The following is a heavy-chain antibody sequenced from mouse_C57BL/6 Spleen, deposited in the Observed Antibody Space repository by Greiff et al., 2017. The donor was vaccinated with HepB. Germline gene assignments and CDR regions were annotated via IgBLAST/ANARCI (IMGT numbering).Heavy chain of an antibody. CDR3: ARNRGFITTVVGYFDV. J-gene: IGHJ1*03. D-gene: IGHD1-1*01. Sequence: VKLVESGPGLVQPSQSLSITCTVSGFSLTSYGVHWVRQSPGKGLEWLGVIWSGGSTDYNAAFISRLSISKDNSKSQVFFKMNSLQADDTAIYYCARNRGFITTVVGYFDVWGTGTTVTVSS. V-gene: IGHV2-2*01. CDR1: GFSLTSYG. CDR2: IWSGGST.